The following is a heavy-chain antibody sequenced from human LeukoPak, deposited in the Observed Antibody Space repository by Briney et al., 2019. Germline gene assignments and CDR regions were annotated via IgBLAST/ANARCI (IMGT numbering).Heavy chain of an antibody. Sequence: SETLSLTCTVSGGSISSSSYYWGWIRQPPGKGLEWIGSIYYSGSTYYNPSLKSRVSMSVDTSKNQFSLNLESVTAADTAVYYCAREVVVVLPARTNKFDFWGQGTLVTVSS. CDR2: IYYSGST. D-gene: IGHD2-2*01. V-gene: IGHV4-39*07. CDR3: AREVVVVLPARTNKFDF. CDR1: GGSISSSSYY. J-gene: IGHJ4*02.